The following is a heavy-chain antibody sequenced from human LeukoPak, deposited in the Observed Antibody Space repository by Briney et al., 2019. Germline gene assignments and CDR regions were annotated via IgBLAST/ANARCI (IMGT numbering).Heavy chain of an antibody. CDR3: ARDRLDCSGGSCHSLPNY. Sequence: GGSLRLSCAASGFTFSTYGMHWVRQAPGKGLEWVAVISYDGSNKYYADSVKGRFTISRDNSKNTLYLQMNSLRAEDTAVYYCARDRLDCSGGSCHSLPNYWGQGTLVTVSS. J-gene: IGHJ4*02. CDR1: GFTFSTYG. D-gene: IGHD2-15*01. CDR2: ISYDGSNK. V-gene: IGHV3-30*03.